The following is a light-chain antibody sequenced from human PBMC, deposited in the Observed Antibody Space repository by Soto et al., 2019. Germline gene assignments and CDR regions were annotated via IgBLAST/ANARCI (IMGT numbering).Light chain of an antibody. CDR2: GAS. V-gene: IGKV3D-15*01. CDR3: QQYNNWPRT. J-gene: IGKJ4*01. CDR1: QSVSSN. Sequence: EIVMTESPATFSVSPVETANLHVTASQSVSSNFAWYQQKPGQAPRLLIYGASTRATGIPARFSGSGSGTEFTLTISSLQSEDFAVYYCQQYNNWPRTFGGGTKVDIK.